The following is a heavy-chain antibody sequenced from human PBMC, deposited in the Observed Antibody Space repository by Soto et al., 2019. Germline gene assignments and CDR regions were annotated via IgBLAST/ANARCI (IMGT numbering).Heavy chain of an antibody. D-gene: IGHD6-25*01. CDR3: ARVERFYGMDV. V-gene: IGHV3-33*01. CDR2: IWYDGSNK. J-gene: IGHJ6*02. CDR1: GFTFSSYG. Sequence: QSGGSLRLSCAASGFTFSSYGMHWVRQAPGKGLEWVAVIWYDGSNKYYADSVKGRFTISRDNSKNTLYLQMNSPRAEDTAVYYCARVERFYGMDVWGQGTTVTVSS.